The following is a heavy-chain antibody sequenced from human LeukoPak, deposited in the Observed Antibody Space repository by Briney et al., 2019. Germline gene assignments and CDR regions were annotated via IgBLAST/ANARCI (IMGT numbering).Heavy chain of an antibody. CDR2: IYYSGST. J-gene: IGHJ4*02. CDR3: ARSDFRSGYYDY. V-gene: IGHV4-59*08. Sequence: SETLSLTCTVSGGSISSYYWSWIRQPPGKGLEWIGYIYYSGSTNYNPSLKSRVTISVDTSKNQFSLKLSSVTAADTAVYYCARSDFRSGYYDYWGQGTLVTVSS. CDR1: GGSISSYY. D-gene: IGHD3-3*01.